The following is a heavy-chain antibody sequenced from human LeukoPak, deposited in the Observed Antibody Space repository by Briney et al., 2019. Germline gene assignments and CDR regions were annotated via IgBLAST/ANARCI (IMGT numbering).Heavy chain of an antibody. CDR3: AKGGQSMIVVVSGY. CDR1: GFTFSSYG. D-gene: IGHD3-22*01. Sequence: GGSLRLSCAASGFTFSSYGMHWVRQAPGKGLEWVAVISYDGSNKYYADSVKGRFTISRDNSKNTLYLQMNSLRAEDTAVYYCAKGGQSMIVVVSGYWGQGTLVTVSS. V-gene: IGHV3-30*18. CDR2: ISYDGSNK. J-gene: IGHJ4*02.